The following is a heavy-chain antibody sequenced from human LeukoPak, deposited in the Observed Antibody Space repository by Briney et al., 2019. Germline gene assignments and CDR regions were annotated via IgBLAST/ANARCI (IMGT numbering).Heavy chain of an antibody. V-gene: IGHV1-2*02. J-gene: IGHJ4*02. D-gene: IGHD2-2*01. CDR2: INPNSGGT. CDR1: GYTFTGYW. CDR3: ARGGRYCSSTSCYFDY. Sequence: GASVKVSCKASGYTFTGYWMHWVRQAPGQGLEWMGWINPNSGGTDYAQKFQGRVTMTRDTSITTAYMELSRLRSDDTAVYYCARGGRYCSSTSCYFDYWGQGTLVTVSS.